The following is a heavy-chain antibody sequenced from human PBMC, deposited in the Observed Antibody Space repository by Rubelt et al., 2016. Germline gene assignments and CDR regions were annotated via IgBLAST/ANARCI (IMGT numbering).Heavy chain of an antibody. D-gene: IGHD6-6*01. J-gene: IGHJ5*02. Sequence: QVQLQQWGAGLLKPSETLSLTCAVYGGSFSGYYWSWIRQPPGKGLEWIGYIYYSGSTNYNPSLKSRVTISVDTSKNQFSLKLSSVTAADTAVYYCARHGSSSLTYNWFDPWGQGTLVTVSS. CDR1: GGSFSGYY. V-gene: IGHV4-34*11. CDR3: ARHGSSSLTYNWFDP. CDR2: IYYSGST.